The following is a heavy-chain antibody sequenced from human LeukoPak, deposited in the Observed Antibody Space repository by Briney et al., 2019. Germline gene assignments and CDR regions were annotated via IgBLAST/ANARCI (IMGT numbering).Heavy chain of an antibody. CDR2: INPNSGGT. CDR3: AREHPEGGYLRDPYPFDY. Sequence: GSSVKVSCKASGYTFTGYYMHWVRQAPGQGLEWIGWINPNSGGTNSAQKFQGRVTMTRDTSISTAYMELSSLRSDDTAVYYCAREHPEGGYLRDPYPFDYWGQGTLVTVSS. CDR1: GYTFTGYY. J-gene: IGHJ4*02. V-gene: IGHV1-2*02. D-gene: IGHD5-18*01.